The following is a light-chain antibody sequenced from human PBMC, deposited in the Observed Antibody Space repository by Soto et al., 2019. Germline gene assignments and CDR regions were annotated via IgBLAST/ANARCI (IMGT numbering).Light chain of an antibody. Sequence: DIQMTQSPSSLSASVGDRVTISCRASQGISNYLAWYQQKPGKAPRLLIYAASSLQSGASFRFTGGGSGTDFTLTISSRLPEDVATYYCQKYNWPPFTFGPGTKVDL. CDR2: AAS. V-gene: IGKV1-27*01. CDR1: QGISNY. J-gene: IGKJ3*01. CDR3: QKYNWPPFT.